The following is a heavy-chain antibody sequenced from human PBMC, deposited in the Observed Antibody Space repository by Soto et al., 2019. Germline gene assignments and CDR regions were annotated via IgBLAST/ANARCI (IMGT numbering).Heavy chain of an antibody. CDR1: GGSFKSGSFF. D-gene: IGHD3-3*01. V-gene: IGHV4-61*01. Sequence: LETPSPTCTVSGGSFKSGSFFWGWIRQPPGKGLEWIGYVYHTGRTSYNPSLKSRVSISMDTSKNQFSLNLDSVTAADTAVYFCARDFAYFDSWGQGTLVTVSS. CDR3: ARDFAYFDS. J-gene: IGHJ4*02. CDR2: VYHTGRT.